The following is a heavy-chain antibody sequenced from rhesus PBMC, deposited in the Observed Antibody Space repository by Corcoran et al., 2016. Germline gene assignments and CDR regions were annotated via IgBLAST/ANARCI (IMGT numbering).Heavy chain of an antibody. Sequence: QVQLQESGPGLVKPSETLSLTCAVSGGSISDSYYWSWIRQPPGKGLEWIGYSYGSGGTTYYNPSLKSRVTISTATSKSQFSLKLSSVTAADTAVYYCARGGIVVVVFDYWGQGVLVTVSS. CDR3: ARGGIVVVVFDY. CDR2: SYGSGGTT. D-gene: IGHD2-39*02. V-gene: IGHV4-106*01. J-gene: IGHJ4*01. CDR1: GGSISDSYY.